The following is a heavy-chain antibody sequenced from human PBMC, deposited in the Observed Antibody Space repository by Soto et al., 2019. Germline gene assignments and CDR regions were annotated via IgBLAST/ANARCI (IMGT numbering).Heavy chain of an antibody. CDR1: GGSSSSGDYY. D-gene: IGHD2-21*01. CDR3: AREGFDCCGNHQYPKAFPTRGSTDL. V-gene: IGHV4-30-4*01. Sequence: PSETLSLACTVSGGSSSSGDYYWSGIRQPPGKGLEWIGYIYYSGSTYYNPSLKSRVTISVDTSKNQFSLKLSSVTAADTAVYYCAREGFDCCGNHQYPKAFPTRGSTDL. J-gene: IGHJ2*01. CDR2: IYYSGST.